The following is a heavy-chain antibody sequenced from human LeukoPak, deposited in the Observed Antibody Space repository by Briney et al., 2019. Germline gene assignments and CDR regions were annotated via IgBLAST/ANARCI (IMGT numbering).Heavy chain of an antibody. CDR2: INHSGST. J-gene: IGHJ4*02. Sequence: SETLSLTCAVYGGSFSGYYWSWIRQPPGKGLEWIGEINHSGSTNYNPSLKSRVTISVDTSKNQFSLKLSSVTAADTAVYYCARGEGYYYDSSGYHVSYWGQGTLVTISS. V-gene: IGHV4-34*01. CDR1: GGSFSGYY. CDR3: ARGEGYYYDSSGYHVSY. D-gene: IGHD3-22*01.